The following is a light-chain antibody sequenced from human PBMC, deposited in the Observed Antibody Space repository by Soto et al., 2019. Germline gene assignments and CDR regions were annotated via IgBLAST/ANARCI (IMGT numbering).Light chain of an antibody. Sequence: DIQMTQSPSSLSVSVGDRVTITCRASQGISNYLAWFQQKPGKVPELLIYAASTLQSGVPSRFSGSGSGKNFTLTISSLQPEDVAPYYRQKYNSAPRTFGQGTKLEIK. CDR1: QGISNY. CDR2: AAS. J-gene: IGKJ2*01. CDR3: QKYNSAPRT. V-gene: IGKV1-27*01.